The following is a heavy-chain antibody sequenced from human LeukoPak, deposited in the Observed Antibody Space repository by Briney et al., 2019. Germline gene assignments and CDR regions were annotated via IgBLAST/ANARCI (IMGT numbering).Heavy chain of an antibody. CDR1: GGSISSGSYY. Sequence: SETLSLTCTVSGGSISSGSYYWSWIRLPAGKGLEWIGRIYTSGSTNYNPSLKSRVTISVDTSKNQFSLKLSSVTAADTAVYYCARHREDYYYYYYMDVRGKGTTVTVSS. CDR3: ARHREDYYYYYYMDV. CDR2: IYTSGST. J-gene: IGHJ6*03. D-gene: IGHD5-24*01. V-gene: IGHV4-61*02.